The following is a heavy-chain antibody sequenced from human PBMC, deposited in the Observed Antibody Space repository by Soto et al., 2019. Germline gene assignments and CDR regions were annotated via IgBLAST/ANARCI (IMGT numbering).Heavy chain of an antibody. Sequence: ASVKFSCKASGYTFSSYGLHWVRQAPGQMLECMVWINAGNGNTKYXXKFQDRVXXTRDTSASIAXMELSXLRSEDAAVYYCARDDRWVMDVWCQGTTVTVSS. CDR2: INAGNGNT. V-gene: IGHV1-3*01. J-gene: IGHJ6*02. CDR3: ARDDRWVMDV. D-gene: IGHD3-16*01. CDR1: GYTFSSYG.